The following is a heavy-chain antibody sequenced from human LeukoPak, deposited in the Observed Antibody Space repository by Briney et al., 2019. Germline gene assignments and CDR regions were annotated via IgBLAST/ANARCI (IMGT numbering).Heavy chain of an antibody. V-gene: IGHV3-74*01. CDR3: IRDRTVITLFDY. D-gene: IGHD4-23*01. CDR1: GFTFGNYW. J-gene: IGHJ4*02. CDR2: IKTDGTIT. Sequence: TGGSLRLSCAASGFTFGNYWMHWVRQAPGKGLVWVSRIKTDGTITGYADAVKGRFTISRDNAKNTVYLQMNNLRTEDTAVYYCIRDRTVITLFDYWGQGSLVTVSS.